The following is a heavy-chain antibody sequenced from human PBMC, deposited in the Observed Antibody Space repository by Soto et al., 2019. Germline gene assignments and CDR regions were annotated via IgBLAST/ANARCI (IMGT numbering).Heavy chain of an antibody. V-gene: IGHV3-30*18. J-gene: IGHJ1*01. CDR2: ISYDGNNK. CDR1: GFTFSSYG. Sequence: QVQLVESGGGVVQPGRSLRLSCAASGFTFSSYGMHWVRQAPGKGLEWVALISYDGNNKYYADSVKGRFTISRDNSKNTLYLKMNSLRAETTAVYYWAKDYSKGWDTPPPAKSFHHWGQGPLVPVSS. D-gene: IGHD6-19*01. CDR3: AKDYSKGWDTPPPAKSFHH.